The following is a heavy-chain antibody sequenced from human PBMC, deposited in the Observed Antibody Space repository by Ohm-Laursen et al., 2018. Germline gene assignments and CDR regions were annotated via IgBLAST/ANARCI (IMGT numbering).Heavy chain of an antibody. CDR3: ARGLWWFDP. Sequence: SDTLSLTCSVSGYSISSGYFWGWIRQPPGKGLEWIGTIYHSGSTYYNPSLKSRITISVDTSKNQFSLKQSSVTAADTALYYCARGLWWFDPWGQGTLVTVSS. CDR2: IYHSGST. V-gene: IGHV4-38-2*02. CDR1: GYSISSGYF. J-gene: IGHJ5*02.